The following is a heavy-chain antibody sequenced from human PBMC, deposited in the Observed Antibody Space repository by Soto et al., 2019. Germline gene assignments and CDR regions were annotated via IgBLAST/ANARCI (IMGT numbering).Heavy chain of an antibody. CDR1: GGSISSDGSY. D-gene: IGHD2-2*01. CDR2: IYYSGNT. CDR3: VRYCSTTKCPFDY. Sequence: QVQLQESGPGLVKPSQTLSLTCTVSGGSISSDGSYWGWIRQSPGKGLEWIGYIYYSGNTILNPSLRSRVTLSVDTSKNQFSLNLSSVTAADTAVYYCVRYCSTTKCPFDYWGQGTLVTVSS. J-gene: IGHJ4*02. V-gene: IGHV4-30-4*01.